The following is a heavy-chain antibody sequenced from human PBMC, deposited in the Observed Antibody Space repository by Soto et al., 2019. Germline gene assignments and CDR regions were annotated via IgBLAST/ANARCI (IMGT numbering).Heavy chain of an antibody. CDR1: GFPFSSYE. CDR2: ISSSGSTI. J-gene: IGHJ4*02. D-gene: IGHD6-19*01. Sequence: GGSLRLSCTASGFPFSSYEMNWVRQAPGKGLEWVSYISSSGSTIYYADSVKGRFTISRDNAKNSLYLQMNSLRAEDTAVYYCARDLPDAAGTVDYWGQGTLVTVSS. V-gene: IGHV3-48*03. CDR3: ARDLPDAAGTVDY.